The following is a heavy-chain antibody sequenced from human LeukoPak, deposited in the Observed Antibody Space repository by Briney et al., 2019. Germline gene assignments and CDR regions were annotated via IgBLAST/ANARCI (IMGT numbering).Heavy chain of an antibody. D-gene: IGHD3-22*01. CDR3: ARVDHYYDSSGYFLYFDY. Sequence: SETLSLTCTVSGGSISSYYWSWIRQPPGKGLEWIGYIYYSGSTNYNPSLKSRVTISVDTSKNQFSLELSSVTAADTAVYYCARVDHYYDSSGYFLYFDYWGQGTLVTVSS. CDR1: GGSISSYY. V-gene: IGHV4-59*01. J-gene: IGHJ4*02. CDR2: IYYSGST.